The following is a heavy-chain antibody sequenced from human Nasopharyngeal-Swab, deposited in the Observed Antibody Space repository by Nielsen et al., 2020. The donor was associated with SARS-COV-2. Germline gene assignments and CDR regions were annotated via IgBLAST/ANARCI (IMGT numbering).Heavy chain of an antibody. V-gene: IGHV3-33*01. J-gene: IGHJ4*02. Sequence: GESLKISCAASGFTFSSYGMHWVRQAPGKGLEWVAVIWYDGSKKYYADSVKGRFTVSRDNSQKTVYLQMNSLRVEDTAIYFCARDPGDNVPFDYWGPGTLVTVSS. CDR2: IWYDGSKK. CDR1: GFTFSSYG. CDR3: ARDPGDNVPFDY. D-gene: IGHD2-21*02.